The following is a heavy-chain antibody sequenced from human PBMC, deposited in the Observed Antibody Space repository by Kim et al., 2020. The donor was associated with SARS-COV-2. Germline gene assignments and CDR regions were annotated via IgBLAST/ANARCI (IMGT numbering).Heavy chain of an antibody. V-gene: IGHV3-30*02. J-gene: IGHJ4*02. Sequence: FTISRDNSKNTLYLQMNSLRAEDTAVYYCAKEGRYDFWSGYLGNTNAFDYWGQGTLVTVSS. D-gene: IGHD3-3*01. CDR3: AKEGRYDFWSGYLGNTNAFDY.